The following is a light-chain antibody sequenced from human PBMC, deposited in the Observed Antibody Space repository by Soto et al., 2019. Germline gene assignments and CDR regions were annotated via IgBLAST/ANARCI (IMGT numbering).Light chain of an antibody. CDR1: QTISSW. Sequence: EIQMTQSPSKLSASVGYRFTIACRARQTISSWLVWYQQLPGKAPKFLMYDAYTLETGVPSRFRGSGSGTDVTLTISSLQPEDVETYYCQLSYSNPRAFGQGTKVDIK. CDR2: DAY. J-gene: IGKJ1*01. V-gene: IGKV1-5*01. CDR3: QLSYSNPRA.